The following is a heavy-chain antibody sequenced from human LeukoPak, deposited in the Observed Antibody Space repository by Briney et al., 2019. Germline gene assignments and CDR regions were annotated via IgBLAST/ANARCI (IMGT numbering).Heavy chain of an antibody. CDR2: IYYSGST. V-gene: IGHV4-39*01. J-gene: IGHJ6*03. CDR1: GDSISTSSYY. Sequence: SETLSLTCSVSGDSISTSSYYWGWLRQPPGKGLEWIGTIYYSGSTYYNPSLTSRVTISVDTSKNQFSLKLSSVTAADTAVYYCARHKDYYYSYMDVWGKGTTVTIPS. CDR3: ARHKDYYYSYMDV.